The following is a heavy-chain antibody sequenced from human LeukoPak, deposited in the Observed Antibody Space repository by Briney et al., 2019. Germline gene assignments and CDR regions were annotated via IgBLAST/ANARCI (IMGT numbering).Heavy chain of an antibody. Sequence: QPGGSLRLSCAASEFTFSSYVMSWVRQAPGKGLEWVSGINSSSRRTYYADSVKGRFTISRDNSKHTVHLQMNRVRGEDTGVYDCANIHWTHRCSRYGNWGEGTLVTVSS. V-gene: IGHV3-23*01. CDR2: INSSSRRT. D-gene: IGHD6-13*01. J-gene: IGHJ4*02. CDR1: EFTFSSYV. CDR3: ANIHWTHRCSRYGN.